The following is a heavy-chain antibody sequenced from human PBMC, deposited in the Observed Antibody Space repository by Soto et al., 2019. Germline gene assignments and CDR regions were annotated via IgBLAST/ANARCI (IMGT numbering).Heavy chain of an antibody. CDR1: GGSISSGGYY. CDR3: ARQDLLRLGELSLAPFDY. CDR2: IYYSGST. V-gene: IGHV4-39*01. D-gene: IGHD3-16*02. Sequence: PSETLSLTCTVSGGSISSGGYYWSWIRQPPGKGLEWIGSIYYSGSTYYNPSLKSRVTISVDTSKNQFSLKLSSVTAADTAVYYCARQDLLRLGELSLAPFDYWGQGTLVTVSS. J-gene: IGHJ4*02.